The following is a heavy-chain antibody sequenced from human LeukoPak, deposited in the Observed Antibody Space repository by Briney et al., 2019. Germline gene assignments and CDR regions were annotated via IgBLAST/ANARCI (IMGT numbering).Heavy chain of an antibody. CDR3: AAGFDEDSIAAAGNYYYYGMDV. D-gene: IGHD6-13*01. CDR1: GFTFPSSA. Sequence: GTSVKVSCKASGFTFPSSAMQWVRQARGQRLEWIGWIVVGSGNTNYAQKFQERVTITRDMSTSTAYMELSSLRSEDTAVYYCAAGFDEDSIAAAGNYYYYGMDVWGQGTTVTVSS. CDR2: IVVGSGNT. J-gene: IGHJ6*02. V-gene: IGHV1-58*02.